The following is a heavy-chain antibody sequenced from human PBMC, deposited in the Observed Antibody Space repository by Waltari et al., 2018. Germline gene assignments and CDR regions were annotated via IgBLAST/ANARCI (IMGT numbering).Heavy chain of an antibody. V-gene: IGHV2-5*01. CDR1: GFSLSTSGVG. CDR2: IYWNDDK. D-gene: IGHD3-9*01. Sequence: QITLKESGPTLVKPTQTLTLTCTFSGFSLSTSGVGVGWIRQPPGKALEWLALIYWNDDKRYSPSLKSRLTITKDTSKNQVVLTMTNMDPVDTATYYCAHSPRGKYYDILTGYYASYYFDYWGQGTLVTVSS. J-gene: IGHJ4*02. CDR3: AHSPRGKYYDILTGYYASYYFDY.